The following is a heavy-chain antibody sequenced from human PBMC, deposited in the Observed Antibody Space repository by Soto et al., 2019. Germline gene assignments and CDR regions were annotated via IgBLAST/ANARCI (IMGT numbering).Heavy chain of an antibody. CDR1: GGAFSSYA. CDR2: IIPIFGTA. Sequence: GASVKVSCKASGGAFSSYAISWVRQAPGQGLEWMGGIIPIFGTANYAQKFQGRVTITADESTSTAYMELSSLRSEDTAVYYCASTYDSSGYQAYWGQGTLVTVSS. J-gene: IGHJ4*02. D-gene: IGHD3-22*01. V-gene: IGHV1-69*13. CDR3: ASTYDSSGYQAY.